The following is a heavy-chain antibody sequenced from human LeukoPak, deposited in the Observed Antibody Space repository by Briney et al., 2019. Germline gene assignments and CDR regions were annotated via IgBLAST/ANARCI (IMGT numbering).Heavy chain of an antibody. D-gene: IGHD3-9*01. J-gene: IGHJ4*02. CDR3: ATELYYDILTGYVDDY. V-gene: IGHV4-61*02. Sequence: PSETLSLTCAVSGGSISSDSYYWSWIRQPAGKGLEWIGRIYTSGSTNYNPSLKSRVTISVDTSKNQFSLKLSSVTAADTAVYYCATELYYDILTGYVDDYWGQGTLVTVSS. CDR1: GGSISSDSYY. CDR2: IYTSGST.